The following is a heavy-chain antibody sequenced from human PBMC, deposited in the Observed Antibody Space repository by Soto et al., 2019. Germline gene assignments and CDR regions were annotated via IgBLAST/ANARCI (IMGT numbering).Heavy chain of an antibody. Sequence: QVQLQESGPGLVEPSETLSLTCSVSGDSISSSYWSWIRQPPGKGLEWIGYIYYSGSTNYNLSLKRRVTISLDTSKNKFSLKVSSETAVDPAVYYCARGYDWFVPWWQGALVMVYS. CDR1: GDSISSSY. V-gene: IGHV4-59*01. CDR3: ARGYDWFVP. CDR2: IYYSGST. D-gene: IGHD5-12*01. J-gene: IGHJ5*02.